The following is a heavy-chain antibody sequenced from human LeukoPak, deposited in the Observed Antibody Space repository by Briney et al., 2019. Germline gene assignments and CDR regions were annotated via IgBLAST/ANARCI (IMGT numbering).Heavy chain of an antibody. Sequence: GGSLRLSCAASGFTFSSYSMNWVRQSPGKGLVWVSRINSDGSSTSYADSVKGRVTISRDNAKNTLYLQMNSLRAEDTAVYYCARDGDSSGYYVNFDYWGQGTLVTVSS. D-gene: IGHD3-22*01. CDR1: GFTFSSYS. CDR2: INSDGSST. J-gene: IGHJ4*02. V-gene: IGHV3-74*01. CDR3: ARDGDSSGYYVNFDY.